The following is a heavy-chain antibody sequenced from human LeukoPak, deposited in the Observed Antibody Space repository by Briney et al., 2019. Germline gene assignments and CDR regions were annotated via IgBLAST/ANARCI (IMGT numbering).Heavy chain of an antibody. CDR1: AFTFSRYS. CDR2: ISGSSSYI. J-gene: IGHJ4*02. V-gene: IGHV3-21*01. D-gene: IGHD1-26*01. Sequence: GGSLRLSCAASAFTFSRYSMNWVRQAPGKGLEWVSSISGSSSYIYYADSVKGRFTISRDNAKNSLYLQMNSLRAEDTAVYYCARDGGQWELLLGYWGQGTLVTVSS. CDR3: ARDGGQWELLLGY.